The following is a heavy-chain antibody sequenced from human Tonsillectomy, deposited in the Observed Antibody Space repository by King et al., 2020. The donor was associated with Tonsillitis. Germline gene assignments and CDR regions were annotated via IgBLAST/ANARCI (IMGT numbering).Heavy chain of an antibody. CDR3: TSSDELPYLADFDY. D-gene: IGHD2-15*01. CDR1: GFTFSGSA. V-gene: IGHV3-73*01. Sequence: VQLVESGGGLVQPGGSLKLSCAASGFTFSGSAMHWVRQASGKGLEWVGRIRSKANSYATAYAASVKGRFTISRDDSKNTAYLQMNSLKTEDTAVYYCTSSDELPYLADFDYWGQGTLVTVSS. CDR2: IRSKANSYAT. J-gene: IGHJ4*02.